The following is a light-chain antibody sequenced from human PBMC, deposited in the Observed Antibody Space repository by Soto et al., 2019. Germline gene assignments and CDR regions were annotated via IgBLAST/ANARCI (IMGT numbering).Light chain of an antibody. CDR3: QQYKDWPKT. J-gene: IGKJ1*01. Sequence: ETVMTQSPDTLSVSPGEGAVLSCRTSQSVSSYVAWYQMRPGQAPRVLIYGASTRATGIPTRFSGSGSGTEFTLTIDSLQAEDSAVYYCQQYKDWPKTFGQGTRVET. CDR2: GAS. V-gene: IGKV3-15*01. CDR1: QSVSSY.